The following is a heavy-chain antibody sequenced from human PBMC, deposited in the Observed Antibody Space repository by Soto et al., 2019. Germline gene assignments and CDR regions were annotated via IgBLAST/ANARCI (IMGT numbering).Heavy chain of an antibody. CDR1: GGTISRYY. J-gene: IGHJ4*02. V-gene: IGHV4-59*12. CDR2: IYYSGST. Sequence: SETLSLTCTASGGTISRYYWSWIRQPPGKGLEWIGYIYYSGSTNYNASLKSRVTISIDTAKNQFSLKLSSVTAADTAVYYCARGIAVSGTWNDHNSVKYYFDYWGQGTLVTVSP. D-gene: IGHD6-19*01. CDR3: ARGIAVSGTWNDHNSVKYYFDY.